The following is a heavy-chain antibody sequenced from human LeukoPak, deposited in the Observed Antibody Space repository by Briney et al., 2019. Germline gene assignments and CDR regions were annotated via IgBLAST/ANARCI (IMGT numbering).Heavy chain of an antibody. CDR2: IYYSGSS. D-gene: IGHD3-10*01. J-gene: IGHJ4*02. V-gene: IGHV4-59*08. Sequence: PSETLSLTCTVSGGSISSYYWSWIRQPPGKGLEWIGYIYYSGSSNYNPSLKSRLTISLDTSNNQFSLKLSSVTAADTAVYYCAGHYGSGFDFWGQGTLVTVSS. CDR1: GGSISSYY. CDR3: AGHYGSGFDF.